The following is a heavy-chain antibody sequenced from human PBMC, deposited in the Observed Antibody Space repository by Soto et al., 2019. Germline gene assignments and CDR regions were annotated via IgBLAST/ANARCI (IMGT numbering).Heavy chain of an antibody. Sequence: SSETLSLTCTVSGGSISSYYWSWIRQPPGKGLEWIGYIYYSGSTNYNPSLKSRVTMSLDTSKHQFSLRLSSVTAVDTAVYYCARIATTTLGGPIDYWGRGTLVTVSS. D-gene: IGHD4-4*01. CDR3: ARIATTTLGGPIDY. V-gene: IGHV4-59*12. CDR2: IYYSGST. CDR1: GGSISSYY. J-gene: IGHJ4*02.